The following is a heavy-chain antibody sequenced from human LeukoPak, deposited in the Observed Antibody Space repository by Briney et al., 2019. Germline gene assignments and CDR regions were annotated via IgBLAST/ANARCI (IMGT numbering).Heavy chain of an antibody. CDR2: INHSGST. Sequence: SETLSLTCAVYGGSFSGYYWSWIRQPPGKGLEWIGEINHSGSTNCNPSLKSRVTISVDTSKNQFSLKLSSVTAADTAVYYCARGWVVPAAKRHWFDPWGQGTLVTVSS. D-gene: IGHD2-2*01. J-gene: IGHJ5*02. CDR1: GGSFSGYY. CDR3: ARGWVVPAAKRHWFDP. V-gene: IGHV4-34*01.